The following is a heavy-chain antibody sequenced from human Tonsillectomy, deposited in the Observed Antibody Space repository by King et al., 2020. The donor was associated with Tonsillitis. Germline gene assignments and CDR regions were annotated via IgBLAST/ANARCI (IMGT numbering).Heavy chain of an antibody. J-gene: IGHJ4*02. CDR3: ARVTYRGVI. Sequence: VQLVESGGGLVQPGGSLRLSCAASGFTFSNYWMHWVRQAPGRGLVWVSRFDNDGKIINYADSVRARFTTSRDNAKNTLSLQMNSLRAEDTAVYFCARVTYRGVIWGQGTLVTVSS. CDR2: FDNDGKII. CDR1: GFTFSNYW. D-gene: IGHD3-10*01. V-gene: IGHV3-74*01.